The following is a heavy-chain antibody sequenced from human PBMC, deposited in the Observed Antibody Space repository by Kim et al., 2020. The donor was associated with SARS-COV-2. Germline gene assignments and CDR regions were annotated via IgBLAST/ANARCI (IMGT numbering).Heavy chain of an antibody. CDR1: GFTFSSYS. CDR3: ARDIGVVPAAPGYYYGMDV. J-gene: IGHJ6*02. Sequence: GGSLRLSCAASGFTFSSYSMNWVRQAPGKGLEWVSSISSSSSYIYYADSVKGRFTISRDNAKNSLYLQMNSLRAEDTAVYYCARDIGVVPAAPGYYYGMDVWGQGTTVTVSS. CDR2: ISSSSSYI. V-gene: IGHV3-21*01. D-gene: IGHD2-2*01.